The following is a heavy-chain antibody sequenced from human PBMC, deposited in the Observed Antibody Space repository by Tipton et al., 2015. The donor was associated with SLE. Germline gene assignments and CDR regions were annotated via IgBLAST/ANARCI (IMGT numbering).Heavy chain of an antibody. Sequence: LSLTCAASGFTFSSYAMSWVRQAPGKGLEWVSAISGSGGSTYYADSVKGRFTISRDNSKNTLYLQMNSLRAEDTAVYYCAKGWPYGDYLYYFDYWGQGTLVTVSS. CDR3: AKGWPYGDYLYYFDY. V-gene: IGHV3-23*01. D-gene: IGHD4-17*01. J-gene: IGHJ4*02. CDR1: GFTFSSYA. CDR2: ISGSGGST.